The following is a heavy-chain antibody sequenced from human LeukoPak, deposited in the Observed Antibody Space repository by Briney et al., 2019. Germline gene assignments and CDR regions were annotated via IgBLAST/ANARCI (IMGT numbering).Heavy chain of an antibody. CDR1: GFTFSSYA. J-gene: IGHJ3*02. CDR3: ASPPYDFWSGYYLFAFDI. V-gene: IGHV3-23*01. D-gene: IGHD3-3*01. Sequence: PGGSLRLSCAASGFTFSSYATSWVRQAPGKGLEWVSAISGSGGSTYYADSVKGRFTISRDNSKNTLYLQMNSLRAEDTAVYYCASPPYDFWSGYYLFAFDIWGQGTMVTVSS. CDR2: ISGSGGST.